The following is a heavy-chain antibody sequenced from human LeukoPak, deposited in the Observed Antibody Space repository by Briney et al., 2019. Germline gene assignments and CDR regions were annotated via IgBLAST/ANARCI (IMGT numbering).Heavy chain of an antibody. J-gene: IGHJ4*02. CDR3: ARTIVGATPSFDY. CDR2: ISAFNGNT. Sequence: ASVKVSCKASGYTFTSYGLTWVRQAPGQGLEWMGWISAFNGNTNYAQKLQGRVTMTTDTSTSTAYMELRSLRSDDTAVYYCARTIVGATPSFDYWGQGTLVTVSS. V-gene: IGHV1-18*01. CDR1: GYTFTSYG. D-gene: IGHD1-26*01.